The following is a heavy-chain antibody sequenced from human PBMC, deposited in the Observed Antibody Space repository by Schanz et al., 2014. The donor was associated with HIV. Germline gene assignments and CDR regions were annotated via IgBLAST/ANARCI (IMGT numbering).Heavy chain of an antibody. Sequence: VQLVESGGGVVQPGRSLRLSCAASGFTFSSYAMSWVRQAPGKGLEWVSAISGSGGKTYYADSVKGRFTISRDNSRNTLYLQMNTLRAEDTAVYYCAKGYGDYYWYFDLWGRGNLVTVSS. CDR3: AKGYGDYYWYFDL. J-gene: IGHJ2*01. V-gene: IGHV3-23*04. CDR1: GFTFSSYA. CDR2: ISGSGGKT. D-gene: IGHD4-17*01.